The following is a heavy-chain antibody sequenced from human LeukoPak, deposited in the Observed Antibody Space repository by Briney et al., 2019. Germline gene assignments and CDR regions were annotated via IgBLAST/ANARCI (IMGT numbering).Heavy chain of an antibody. D-gene: IGHD1-1*01. CDR2: INPNNGGT. CDR3: GRDRHWNQGNFDY. V-gene: IGHV1-2*02. Sequence: ASVWVSCKAFRYTITGYYIHWVRQAPGQGLEWMGWINPNNGGTNSAQKFQGRVTMTRDTSIGTAYMELNRLTYDDTAVYYCGRDRHWNQGNFDYWGQGTLVTVSS. CDR1: RYTITGYY. J-gene: IGHJ4*02.